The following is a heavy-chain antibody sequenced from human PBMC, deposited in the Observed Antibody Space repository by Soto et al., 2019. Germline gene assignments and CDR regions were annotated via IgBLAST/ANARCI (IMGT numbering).Heavy chain of an antibody. D-gene: IGHD6-13*01. V-gene: IGHV3-30*04. J-gene: IGHJ4*02. CDR3: ARGASYSSNYLDY. CDR2: ISYDGSTK. CDR1: GFTFSTST. Sequence: GGSLRLSCAASGFTFSTSTLHWVRQAPGKGLEWVAVISYDGSTKYYANSVKGRFTISRDNSKNTLYLQINSLRAEDTAMYYCARGASYSSNYLDYWGQGTRVTVSS.